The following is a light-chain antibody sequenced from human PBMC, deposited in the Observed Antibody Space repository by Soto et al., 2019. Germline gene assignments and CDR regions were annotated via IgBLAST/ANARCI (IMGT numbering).Light chain of an antibody. CDR1: SSNIGAGYD. CDR3: QSYDSSLSGWV. V-gene: IGLV1-40*01. Sequence: QSVLTQPPSVSGAPGRRVTISCTVSSSNIGAGYDVHWYQQLPGTVPKLLIYGNSNRPSGVPDRFSGSKSGTSASLAITGLQAEDEADYYCQSYDSSLSGWVFGGRTQLTVL. CDR2: GNS. J-gene: IGLJ3*02.